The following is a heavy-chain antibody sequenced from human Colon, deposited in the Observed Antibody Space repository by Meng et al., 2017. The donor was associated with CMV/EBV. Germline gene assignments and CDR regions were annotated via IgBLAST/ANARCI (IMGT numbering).Heavy chain of an antibody. D-gene: IGHD3-10*01. V-gene: IGHV6-1*01. Sequence: SQTLSLTCAISGDSLSSNSAAWNWIRQSPSRGLEWLGRAYYKSKWYYDYAVSVKSRLTINPDTSKNQFSLQLNSVTPEDTAVYYCARVLLWFGGGRYYGMDVWGQGTTVTVSS. CDR3: ARVLLWFGGGRYYGMDV. CDR2: AYYKSKWYY. J-gene: IGHJ6*02. CDR1: GDSLSSNSAA.